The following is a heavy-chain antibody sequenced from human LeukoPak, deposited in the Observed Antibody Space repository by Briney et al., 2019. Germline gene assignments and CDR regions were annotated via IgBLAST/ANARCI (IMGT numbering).Heavy chain of an antibody. CDR1: GFTFSSYA. CDR2: ISGSGGST. J-gene: IGHJ4*02. CDR3: AKDHEDYGSGSCYQFDY. V-gene: IGHV3-23*01. D-gene: IGHD3-10*01. Sequence: GGSLRLSCAASGFTFSSYAMSWVRQAPGKGLEWVSAISGSGGSTYYADSVKGRFTISRDNSKNTLYLQMNSLRAEDTAVYYCAKDHEDYGSGSCYQFDYWGQGTLVTVSS.